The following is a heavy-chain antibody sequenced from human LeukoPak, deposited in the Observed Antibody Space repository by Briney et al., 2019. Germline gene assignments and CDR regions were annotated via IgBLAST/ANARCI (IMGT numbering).Heavy chain of an antibody. Sequence: GGSLRLSCAASGFTFSSYGMHWVRQAPGKGLEWVAVISYDGSNKYYADSVKGRFTNSRDNSKNTLYLQMNSLRAEDTAVYYCAKAPRGGLWFGELFDYWGQGTLVTVSS. CDR2: ISYDGSNK. D-gene: IGHD3-10*01. V-gene: IGHV3-30*18. J-gene: IGHJ4*02. CDR3: AKAPRGGLWFGELFDY. CDR1: GFTFSSYG.